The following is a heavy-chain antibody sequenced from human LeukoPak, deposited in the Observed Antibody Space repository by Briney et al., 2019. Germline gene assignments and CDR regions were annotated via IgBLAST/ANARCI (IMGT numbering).Heavy chain of an antibody. CDR2: ITYSGST. D-gene: IGHD3-10*01. CDR1: GGSITSGGLY. J-gene: IGHJ4*02. CDR3: ARAGSGRYSDY. V-gene: IGHV4-31*02. Sequence: SETLSLTWTVSGGSITSGGLYWTWIRQHPGKGLEWIGYITYSGSTFYNSSLQSRAIISIDTSKNQFSLNLSSVTAADTALYYCARAGSGRYSDYWGQGALVTVSS.